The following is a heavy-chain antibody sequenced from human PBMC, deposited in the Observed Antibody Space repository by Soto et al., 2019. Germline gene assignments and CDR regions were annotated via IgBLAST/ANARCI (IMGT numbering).Heavy chain of an antibody. D-gene: IGHD3-22*01. CDR2: ISGSGGST. Sequence: HWGSLRLSCAASGFTFSSYAMSWVRQAPGKGLEWVSAISGSGGSTYYADSVKGRFTISRDNSKNTLYLQMNSLRAEDTAVYYCARKMYYYDSSGPHAFDIWGQGTMVTVSS. CDR1: GFTFSSYA. V-gene: IGHV3-23*01. J-gene: IGHJ3*02. CDR3: ARKMYYYDSSGPHAFDI.